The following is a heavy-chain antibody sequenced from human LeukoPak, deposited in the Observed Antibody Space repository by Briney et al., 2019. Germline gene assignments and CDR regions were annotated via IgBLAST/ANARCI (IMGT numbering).Heavy chain of an antibody. CDR3: ARDWSGYFGGAFDI. CDR1: AGSISSYY. D-gene: IGHD3-3*01. CDR2: IYYSGST. J-gene: IGHJ3*02. Sequence: PSETLSLTCTVSAGSISSYYWSWLRQPPGKGLEWLGYIYYSGSTNYNPSLKSRVTISVDTSKNQFSLKLSSVTAADTAVYYCARDWSGYFGGAFDIWGQGTMVTVSS. V-gene: IGHV4-59*01.